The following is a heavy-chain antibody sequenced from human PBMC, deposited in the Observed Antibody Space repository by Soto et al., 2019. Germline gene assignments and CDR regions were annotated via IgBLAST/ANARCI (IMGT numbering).Heavy chain of an antibody. D-gene: IGHD2-21*02. Sequence: QVQLVQSGAEEKKPGASVKVSCKASGYTFTSYAMHWVRQAPGQRLEWMGWINAGNGNTKYSQKFRGRVTITRDTSASSAYRELSSLRSEDTAVYYCARSIVVVTALVYWGQGTLVTVYS. CDR3: ARSIVVVTALVY. CDR1: GYTFTSYA. V-gene: IGHV1-3*05. CDR2: INAGNGNT. J-gene: IGHJ1*01.